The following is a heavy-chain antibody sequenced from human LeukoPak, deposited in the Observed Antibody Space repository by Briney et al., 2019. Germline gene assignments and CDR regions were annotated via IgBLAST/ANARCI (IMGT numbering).Heavy chain of an antibody. CDR3: ARDFAGDRDY. D-gene: IGHD4-17*01. CDR2: INSDGSEG. CDR1: GFTFSGFW. Sequence: PGGSLRLSCAVSGFTFSGFWMSWSRQAPGKGLEWVASINSDGSEGYYADVVKGRFTISRDNAKNSLYLQMNSLRVEDTAVYYCARDFAGDRDYWGQGTLVTVSS. J-gene: IGHJ4*02. V-gene: IGHV3-7*01.